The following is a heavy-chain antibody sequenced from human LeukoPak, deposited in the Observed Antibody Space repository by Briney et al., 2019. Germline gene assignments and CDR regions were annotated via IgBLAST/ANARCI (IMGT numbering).Heavy chain of an antibody. CDR1: GFTFSSYS. CDR2: ISSSSSYI. V-gene: IGHV3-21*04. CDR3: AKASSGSYSSAFDI. J-gene: IGHJ3*02. D-gene: IGHD1-26*01. Sequence: GGSLRLSCAASGFTFSSYSMNWVRQAPGKGLEWVSSISSSSSYIYYADSVKGRFTISRDNAKNSLYLQMNSLRAEDTAVYYCAKASSGSYSSAFDIWGQGTMVTVSS.